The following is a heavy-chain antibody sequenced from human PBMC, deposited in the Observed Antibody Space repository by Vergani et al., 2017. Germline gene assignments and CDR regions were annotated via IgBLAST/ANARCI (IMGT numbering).Heavy chain of an antibody. Sequence: QVQLVQSGAEVKKPGASVKVSCKASGYTFTSYYMHWVRQAPGQGLEWMGIINPSGGSTSYAQKFQGRVTMTRDTSTSTVYMELSSLRSEDTAVYYCARDGRFGDEAIGWVNDGGQGSLVTVSS. CDR1: GYTFTSYY. V-gene: IGHV1-46*01. D-gene: IGHD3-10*01. J-gene: IGHJ4*02. CDR3: ARDGRFGDEAIGWVND. CDR2: INPSGGST.